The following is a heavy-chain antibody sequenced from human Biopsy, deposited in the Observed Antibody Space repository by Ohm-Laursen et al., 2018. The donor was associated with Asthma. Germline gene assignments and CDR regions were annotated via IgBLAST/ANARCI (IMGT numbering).Heavy chain of an antibody. CDR3: ARTFHFWSPYHAEHYQL. V-gene: IGHV3-7*01. CDR1: GFTFGDYC. D-gene: IGHD3-3*02. Sequence: SLSLSCSASGFTFGDYCMSWVRQVPGRGLEWVANIKHDGSENNHVDSLKGRFTISRDNAKNSLYLQMNSLRAEDTAVYYCARTFHFWSPYHAEHYQLWGQGTLVTVSS. J-gene: IGHJ1*01. CDR2: IKHDGSEN.